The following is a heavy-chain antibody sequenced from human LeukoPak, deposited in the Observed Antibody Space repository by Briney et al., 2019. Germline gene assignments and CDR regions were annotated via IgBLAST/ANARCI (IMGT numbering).Heavy chain of an antibody. D-gene: IGHD3-22*01. CDR2: INPNSGGT. V-gene: IGHV1-2*02. CDR1: GYTFTGYY. CDR3: ARDWDYYDSSGYLAFDY. J-gene: IGHJ4*02. Sequence: ASVKVSCKASGYTFTGYYMHWVRQAPGQGLELMGWINPNSGGTNYAQKFQGRVTMTRDTSISTAYMELSRLRSDATAVYYCARDWDYYDSSGYLAFDYWGQGTLVTVSS.